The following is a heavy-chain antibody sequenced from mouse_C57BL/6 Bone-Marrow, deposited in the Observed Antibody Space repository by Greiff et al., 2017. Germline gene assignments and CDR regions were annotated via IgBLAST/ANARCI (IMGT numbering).Heavy chain of an antibody. D-gene: IGHD2-4*01. CDR2: INPNYGTT. V-gene: IGHV1-39*01. Sequence: EVKLQESGPELVKPGASVKISCKASGYSFTDYNMNWVKQSTGKSLEWIVVINPNYGTTSYNQKFKGKATLTVDPSSHTAYMQLNSLTSEDSAVYNSEMGDDDDYAMDYWGQGTSVTVSS. CDR1: GYSFTDYN. J-gene: IGHJ4*01. CDR3: EMGDDDDYAMDY.